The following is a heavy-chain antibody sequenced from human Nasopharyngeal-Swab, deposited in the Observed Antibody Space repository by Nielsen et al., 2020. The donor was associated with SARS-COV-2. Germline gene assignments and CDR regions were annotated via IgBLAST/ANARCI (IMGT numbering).Heavy chain of an antibody. CDR2: INWNGGST. J-gene: IGHJ4*02. CDR1: GFTFDDYG. Sequence: GESLKISCAASGFTFDDYGMSWVRQAPGKGLEWVSGINWNGGSTGYADSVKGRFTISRDNAKNSLYLQMNSLRAEDTALYYCARGVDYYDRSGYYRGGFDYWGQGTLVTVSS. CDR3: ARGVDYYDRSGYYRGGFDY. D-gene: IGHD3-22*01. V-gene: IGHV3-20*04.